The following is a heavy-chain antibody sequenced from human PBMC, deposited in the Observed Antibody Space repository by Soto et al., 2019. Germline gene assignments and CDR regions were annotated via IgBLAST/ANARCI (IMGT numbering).Heavy chain of an antibody. Sequence: QVQLVQSGAEVKKPGSSVKVSCKASGGTFSSYTISWVRQAPGQGLERMGRIIPILGIANYAQKFQGRVTITADKSXXTAYMELSSLRSEDTAVYYCATTQRWFGAGDWFDPWGQGTLVTVSS. J-gene: IGHJ5*02. CDR3: ATTQRWFGAGDWFDP. CDR2: IIPILGIA. D-gene: IGHD3-10*01. V-gene: IGHV1-69*02. CDR1: GGTFSSYT.